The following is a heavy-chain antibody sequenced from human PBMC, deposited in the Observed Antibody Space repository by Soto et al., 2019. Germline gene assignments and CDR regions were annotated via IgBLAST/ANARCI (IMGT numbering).Heavy chain of an antibody. D-gene: IGHD4-4*01. J-gene: IGHJ5*02. CDR2: ISGSGGST. V-gene: IGHV3-23*01. CDR3: ARDRAVTSLFSSFDP. CDR1: GFTFSSYA. Sequence: GGSLRLSCAASGFTFSSYAMSWVRQAPGKGLEWVSAISGSGGSTYYADSVKGRFTISRDNSKNTLYLQMNSLRAEDTAVYYCARDRAVTSLFSSFDPWGQGTLVTVPQ.